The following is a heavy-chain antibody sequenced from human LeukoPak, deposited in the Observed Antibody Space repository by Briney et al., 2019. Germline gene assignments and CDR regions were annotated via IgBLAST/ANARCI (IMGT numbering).Heavy chain of an antibody. V-gene: IGHV3-21*01. CDR2: ISSSSSYI. CDR1: GFTFSSYS. CDR3: AKDLSSAARPGY. J-gene: IGHJ4*02. Sequence: GGSLRLSCAASGFTFSSYSMNWVRQAPGKGLEWVSSISSSSSYIYYADSVKGRFTISRDNAKNSLYLQMNSLRAEDTAVYYCAKDLSSAARPGYWGQGTLVTVSS. D-gene: IGHD6-6*01.